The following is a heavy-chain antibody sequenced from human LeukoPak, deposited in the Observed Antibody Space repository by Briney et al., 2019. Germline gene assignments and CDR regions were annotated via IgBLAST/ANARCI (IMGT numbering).Heavy chain of an antibody. D-gene: IGHD3-22*01. CDR1: GFTSSSYA. V-gene: IGHV3-23*01. CDR2: ISGSGGST. CDR3: AKDTLKGDYYDSSGYYGY. Sequence: GGSLRLSCAASGFTSSSYAMSWVRQAPGKGLEWVSAISGSGGSTYYADSVKGRFTISRDNSKNTLYLQMNSLRAEDTAVYYCAKDTLKGDYYDSSGYYGYWGQGTLVTVSS. J-gene: IGHJ4*02.